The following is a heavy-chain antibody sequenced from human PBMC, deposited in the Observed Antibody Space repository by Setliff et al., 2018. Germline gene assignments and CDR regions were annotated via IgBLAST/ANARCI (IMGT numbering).Heavy chain of an antibody. CDR3: ARGIAARPNPVDYFDY. CDR2: INHSGST. D-gene: IGHD6-6*01. Sequence: PSETLSLTCAVYGGSFSGFYWSWIRQPPGKGLEWIGEINHSGSTNYNPSLKSRVTISVDTSKNQFSLKLSSVAAADTAVYYCARGIAARPNPVDYFDYWGQGTLVTVSS. J-gene: IGHJ4*02. CDR1: GGSFSGFY. V-gene: IGHV4-34*01.